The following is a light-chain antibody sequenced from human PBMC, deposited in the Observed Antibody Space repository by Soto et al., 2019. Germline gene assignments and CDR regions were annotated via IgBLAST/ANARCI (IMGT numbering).Light chain of an antibody. CDR2: GAS. Sequence: EAVLTQSPATLSVSPGERATLSCRASQSVATNLAWYQQRPGQAPRLLIYGASKRAVGLPARFSGSGSGTEFTLTITSLQSEDFAVYYCQQYNNWPQTFCQGTKVEIK. CDR3: QQYNNWPQT. CDR1: QSVATN. J-gene: IGKJ1*01. V-gene: IGKV3-15*01.